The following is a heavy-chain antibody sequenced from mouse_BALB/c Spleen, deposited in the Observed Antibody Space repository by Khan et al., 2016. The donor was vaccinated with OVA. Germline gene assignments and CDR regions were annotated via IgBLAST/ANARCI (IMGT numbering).Heavy chain of an antibody. J-gene: IGHJ4*01. CDR2: INPNSGYT. D-gene: IGHD1-1*01. CDR3: ARRTSVYTMDY. Sequence: QVQLQQSGAELARPGASVKMSCKASGYTFTSNTMHWVNQRPGQGLEWIGYINPNSGYTNYNQNFKDKATLTAAKSSSTAYMQLSCLPSEDSAVYYCARRTSVYTMDYWGQGTSVTGAS. V-gene: IGHV1-4*01. CDR1: GYTFTSNT.